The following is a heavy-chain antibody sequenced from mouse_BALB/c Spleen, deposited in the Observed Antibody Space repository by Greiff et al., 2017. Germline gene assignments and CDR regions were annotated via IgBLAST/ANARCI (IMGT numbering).Heavy chain of an antibody. CDR1: GFTFNTYA. CDR2: IRSKSNNYAT. V-gene: IGHV10-1*02. J-gene: IGHJ4*01. CDR3: VRHIYDGYYGAMDY. D-gene: IGHD2-3*01. Sequence: EVKLQESGGGLVQPKGSLKLSCAASGFTFNTYAMNWVRQAPGKGLEWVARIRSKSNNYATYYADSVKDRFTISRDDSQSMLYLQMNNLKTEDTAMYYCVRHIYDGYYGAMDYWGQGTSVTVSS.